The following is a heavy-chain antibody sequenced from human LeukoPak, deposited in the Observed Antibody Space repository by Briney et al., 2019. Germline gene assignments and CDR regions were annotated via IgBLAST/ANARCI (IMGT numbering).Heavy chain of an antibody. CDR3: ARDLGSGWSNFDY. CDR1: GYTFTGYY. J-gene: IGHJ4*02. Sequence: ASVKVSCKASGYTFTGYYMHWVRQAPGQGLEWMGRINPNSGGTSYAQKFQGRVTMTRDTSTSTVYMELSSLRSEDTAVYYCARDLGSGWSNFDYWGQGTLVTVSS. CDR2: INPNSGGT. V-gene: IGHV1-2*06. D-gene: IGHD6-19*01.